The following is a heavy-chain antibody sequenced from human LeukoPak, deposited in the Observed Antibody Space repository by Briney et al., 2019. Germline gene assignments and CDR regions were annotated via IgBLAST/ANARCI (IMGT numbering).Heavy chain of an antibody. Sequence: GESLKISCKGSGYSFTSYWIGWVRQMPGKCLEWMGIIYPGDSDTRYSPSFQGQVTISADKSISTAYLQWRSLKASDNAMYYCASLRRYSSGWYPWYFDYWGQGTLVTVSS. CDR3: ASLRRYSSGWYPWYFDY. D-gene: IGHD6-19*01. J-gene: IGHJ4*02. CDR2: IYPGDSDT. CDR1: GYSFTSYW. V-gene: IGHV5-51*01.